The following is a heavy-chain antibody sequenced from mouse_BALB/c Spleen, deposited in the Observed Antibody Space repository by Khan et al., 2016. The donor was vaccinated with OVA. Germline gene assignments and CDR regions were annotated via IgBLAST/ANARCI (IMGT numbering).Heavy chain of an antibody. CDR2: ISSDGDYT. CDR3: ARTLVDYYAMDY. CDR1: GFTFSSYV. Sequence: EVELVESGGGLVKPGGSVKLSCSASGFTFSSYVMPWVRQNPGKRLELVGSISSDGDYTCYPESVKGRFTISRDNARNNVYLQMSSLRAEDAAVYYLARTLVDYYAMDYWGQGASVTVSA. V-gene: IGHV5-9-3*01. J-gene: IGHJ4*01. D-gene: IGHD2-2*01.